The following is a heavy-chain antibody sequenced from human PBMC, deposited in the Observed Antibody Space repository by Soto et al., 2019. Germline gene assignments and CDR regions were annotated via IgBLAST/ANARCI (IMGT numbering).Heavy chain of an antibody. V-gene: IGHV3-21*01. D-gene: IGHD3-22*01. J-gene: IGHJ4*02. CDR1: GFTFSSYS. CDR3: ARSPYYYDSSAYLGY. CDR2: ISSSSSYI. Sequence: EVQLVESGGGLVKPGGSLRLSCAASGFTFSSYSMNWVRQAPGKGLEWVSSISSSSSYINYADSVKGRFPISRDNAKNSLYLQMNSLRAEDTAVYYCARSPYYYDSSAYLGYWGQGTLVTVSS.